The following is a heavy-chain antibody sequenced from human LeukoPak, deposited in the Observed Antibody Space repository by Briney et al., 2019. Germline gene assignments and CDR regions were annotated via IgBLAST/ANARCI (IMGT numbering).Heavy chain of an antibody. CDR3: AKDLSFGWYYFDY. CDR1: GFTFSSYA. CDR2: ISGSGGST. D-gene: IGHD2-15*01. Sequence: GGSLRLPCAASGFTFSSYAMSWVRQAPGKGLEWVSAISGSGGSTYYADSVKGRFTISRDNSKNTLYLQMDSLRAEDTAVYYCAKDLSFGWYYFDYWGQGTLVTVSS. V-gene: IGHV3-23*01. J-gene: IGHJ4*02.